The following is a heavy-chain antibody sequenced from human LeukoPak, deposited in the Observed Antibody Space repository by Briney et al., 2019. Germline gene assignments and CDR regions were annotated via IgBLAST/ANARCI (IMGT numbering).Heavy chain of an antibody. CDR3: ARDSGYNSFDY. Sequence: GRSQRPSCAAAGFTFSSPSMNSVRQAPGRGLECLATINQDGGKKSSVDSVKGRFTLSRDNAKNSLYLQMNSMRAEDTAVYYCARDSGYNSFDYWGQGTLVTVSS. D-gene: IGHD6-13*01. CDR2: INQDGGKK. CDR1: GFTFSSPS. V-gene: IGHV3-7*01. J-gene: IGHJ4*02.